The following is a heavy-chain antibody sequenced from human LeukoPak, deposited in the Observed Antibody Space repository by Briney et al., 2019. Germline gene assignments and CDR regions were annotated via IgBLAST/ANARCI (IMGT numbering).Heavy chain of an antibody. J-gene: IGHJ3*02. CDR3: ARYNDDFWSGYYARSRGAFDI. D-gene: IGHD3-3*01. V-gene: IGHV4-59*01. CDR2: IYYSGST. CDR1: GGSISSYY. Sequence: SETLSLTCTVSGGSISSYYWSWIRQPPGKGLEWIGYIYYSGSTNYNPSLKSRVTMSVDTSKNQFSLKLSSVTAADTAVYYCARYNDDFWSGYYARSRGAFDIWGQGTMVTVSS.